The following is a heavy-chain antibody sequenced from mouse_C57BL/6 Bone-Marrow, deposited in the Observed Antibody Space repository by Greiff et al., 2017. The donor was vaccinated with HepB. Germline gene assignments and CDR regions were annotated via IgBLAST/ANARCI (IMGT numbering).Heavy chain of an antibody. CDR3: AREGLRAPYFDY. CDR1: GFTFSDYY. V-gene: IGHV5-16*01. J-gene: IGHJ2*01. D-gene: IGHD2-4*01. CDR2: INYDGSST. Sequence: EVQRVESEGGLVQPGSSMKLSCTASGFTFSDYYMAWVRQVPEKGLEWVANINYDGSSTYYLDSLKSRFIISRDNAKNILYLQMSSLKSEDTATYYCAREGLRAPYFDYWGQGTTLTVSS.